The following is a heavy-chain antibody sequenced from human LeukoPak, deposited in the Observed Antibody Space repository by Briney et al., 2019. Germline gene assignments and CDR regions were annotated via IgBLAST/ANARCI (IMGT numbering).Heavy chain of an antibody. CDR3: ASLSGYSYGYGAY. CDR2: IYYSGTT. CDR1: GGSVSSGSYY. V-gene: IGHV4-61*01. Sequence: PSETLSLTCTVSGGSVSSGSYYWSWIRQPPGKGLEWIGYIYYSGTTNYNPSLKSRVTISVDTSKNQFSLKLSSVTAADTAVYYCASLSGYSYGYGAYWGQGTLVTVFS. J-gene: IGHJ4*02. D-gene: IGHD5-18*01.